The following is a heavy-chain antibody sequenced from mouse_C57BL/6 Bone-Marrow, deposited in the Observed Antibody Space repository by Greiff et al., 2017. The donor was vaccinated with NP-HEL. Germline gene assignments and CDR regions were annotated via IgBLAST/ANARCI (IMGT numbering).Heavy chain of an antibody. D-gene: IGHD6-1*01. J-gene: IGHJ2*01. Sequence: EVQLQQSGPELVKPGASVKISCKASGYTFTDYYMNWVKQSNGKSLEWIGDINPNSGGTSYNQKFKGKATLTADKSSSTAYMELRSLTSEDSAVXYCARGCCVLADFDYWGQGTTLTVSS. CDR3: ARGCCVLADFDY. V-gene: IGHV1-26*01. CDR2: INPNSGGT. CDR1: GYTFTDYY.